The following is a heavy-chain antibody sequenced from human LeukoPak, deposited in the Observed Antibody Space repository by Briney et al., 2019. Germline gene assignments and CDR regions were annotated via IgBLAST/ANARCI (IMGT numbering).Heavy chain of an antibody. V-gene: IGHV4-59*01. J-gene: IGHJ5*02. CDR2: IYYSGST. D-gene: IGHD6-6*01. CDR3: ARHYCIAARRRNFRDWFDP. Sequence: SETLSLTCTVSGGSISSYYWSWIRQPPGKGLEWIGYIYYSGSTNYNPSLKSRVTISVDTSKNQFSLKLSSVTAADTAVYYCARHYCIAARRRNFRDWFDPWGQGTLVTVSS. CDR1: GGSISSYY.